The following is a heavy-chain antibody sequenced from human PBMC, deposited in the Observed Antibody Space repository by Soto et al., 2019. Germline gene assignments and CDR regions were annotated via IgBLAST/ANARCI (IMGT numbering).Heavy chain of an antibody. CDR3: ARAAQRAMDV. J-gene: IGHJ6*02. Sequence: QLQLQESGSRMVKPSETLSLICAVSGGSINSGGDSWSWVRQPLGKGLEWLGHIYQSGSTYYNPSLKNRVTMSLDRSKNQFSLKLLSGTAADKAVYYCARAAQRAMDVWGQGTTVTVSS. V-gene: IGHV4-30-2*01. CDR1: GGSINSGGDS. CDR2: IYQSGST. D-gene: IGHD6-25*01.